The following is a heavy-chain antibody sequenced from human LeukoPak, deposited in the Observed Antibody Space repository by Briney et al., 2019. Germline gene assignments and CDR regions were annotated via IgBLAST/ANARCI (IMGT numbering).Heavy chain of an antibody. CDR1: GYTFTRYY. J-gene: IGHJ4*02. CDR3: ARAPEGATPWADY. V-gene: IGHV1-46*01. Sequence: ASVKVSCKASGYTFTRYYMHWVRQAPGQGLEWMGIINLSGGSISYAQKFQGRVSMTRDTSTSTVYMELNSLRSDDTAVYYCARAPEGATPWADYWGQGTLVIVSS. CDR2: INLSGGSI. D-gene: IGHD1-26*01.